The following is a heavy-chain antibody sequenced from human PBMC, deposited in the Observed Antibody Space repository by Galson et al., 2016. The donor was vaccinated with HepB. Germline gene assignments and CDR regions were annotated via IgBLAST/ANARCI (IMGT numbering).Heavy chain of an antibody. CDR3: ARAGAAVTTHFAL. CDR2: IGAHNDRT. Sequence: SVKVSCKASGYNFRIFGITWVRQAPGQGLEWMGWIGAHNDRTNYAPKFQGRVTMTTDTSTSTAYVELRSLKSDDTAVYYCARAGAAVTTHFALCGQGTPVAVSS. D-gene: IGHD4-17*01. V-gene: IGHV1-18*01. J-gene: IGHJ5*02. CDR1: GYNFRIFG.